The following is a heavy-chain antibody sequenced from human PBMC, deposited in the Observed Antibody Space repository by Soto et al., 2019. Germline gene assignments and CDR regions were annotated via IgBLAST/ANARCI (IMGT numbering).Heavy chain of an antibody. CDR3: AREYCSGGSCYSYYYYMDV. CDR1: GGTFSSYT. J-gene: IGHJ6*03. V-gene: IGHV1-69*02. D-gene: IGHD2-15*01. Sequence: QVQLVQSGAEVKKPGSSVKVSCKASGGTFSSYTISWVRQAPGQGLEWMGRIIPILGIANYAQKFQGRVTITADKSTSTAYMELSSLRSEDTAVYYCAREYCSGGSCYSYYYYMDVWGKGTTVTVSS. CDR2: IIPILGIA.